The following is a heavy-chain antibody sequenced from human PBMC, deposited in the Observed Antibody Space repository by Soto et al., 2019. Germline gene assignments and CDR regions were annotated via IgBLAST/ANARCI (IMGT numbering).Heavy chain of an antibody. Sequence: VASVKVSCKASGYTFTSYGISWVRQAPGQGLEWMGWISAYNGNTNYAQELQGRVTMTTDTSTSTAYTELSSLRSEDTAVYYCARSLPGAGAVAGHFDYWGQGTLVTVSS. CDR3: ARSLPGAGAVAGHFDY. D-gene: IGHD6-19*01. CDR2: ISAYNGNT. CDR1: GYTFTSYG. J-gene: IGHJ4*02. V-gene: IGHV1-18*04.